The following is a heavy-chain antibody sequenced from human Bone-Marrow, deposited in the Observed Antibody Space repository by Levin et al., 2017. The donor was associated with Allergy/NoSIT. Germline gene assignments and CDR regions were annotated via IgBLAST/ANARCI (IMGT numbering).Heavy chain of an antibody. CDR3: AREAYLRSFDV. J-gene: IGHJ6*02. CDR1: GFTFGAYW. D-gene: IGHD3-16*01. V-gene: IGHV3-74*01. CDR2: IKGDGSYT. Sequence: RAGGSLRLSCAASGFTFGAYWMHWVRQAPGKGLVWVSRIKGDGSYTIYADSVKGRFTVSRDNAKNTLYLQMNSLRVEDTAVYYCAREAYLRSFDVWGQGTTVTVSS.